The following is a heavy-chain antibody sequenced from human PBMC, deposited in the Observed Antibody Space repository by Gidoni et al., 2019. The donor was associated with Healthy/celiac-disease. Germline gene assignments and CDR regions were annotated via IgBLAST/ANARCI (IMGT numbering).Heavy chain of an antibody. CDR3: AREYYDFWSGPPGWFDP. D-gene: IGHD3-3*01. Sequence: QVQLQESGPGLLKPSPTLSLTCTASGGSISSGSYYWSWIRQPAGKGLEWIGRICTSGRTNYNPSLKSRVTISVDTSKNQFSLKLSSVTAADTAVYYCAREYYDFWSGPPGWFDPWGQGTLVTVSS. J-gene: IGHJ5*02. CDR1: GGSISSGSYY. V-gene: IGHV4-61*02. CDR2: ICTSGRT.